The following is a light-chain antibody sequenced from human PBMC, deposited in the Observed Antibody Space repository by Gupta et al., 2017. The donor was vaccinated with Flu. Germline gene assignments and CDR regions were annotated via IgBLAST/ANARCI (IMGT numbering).Light chain of an antibody. J-gene: IGLJ1*01. CDR1: SSDIGAYQY. V-gene: IGLV2-8*02. CDR3: SSHTVSDTFV. CDR2: EVT. Sequence: QSALTQPPSASRPPGQSITISCTGTSSDIGAYQYVSWHQQHAGKAPKLIIYEVTKRPSGVPDRFSGSKSGNTASLTVSGLQAEDEGDYYCSSHTVSDTFVFGTGTAFTVL.